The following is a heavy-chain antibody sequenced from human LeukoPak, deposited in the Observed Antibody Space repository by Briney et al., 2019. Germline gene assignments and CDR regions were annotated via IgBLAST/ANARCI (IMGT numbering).Heavy chain of an antibody. CDR2: IYTSGST. CDR3: ARDQENCSGGSCYPNWFDP. J-gene: IGHJ5*02. V-gene: IGHV4-4*07. CDR1: GGSISSYY. D-gene: IGHD2-15*01. Sequence: SETLSLTCTVSGGSISSYYWSWIRQLAGKGLEWIGRIYTSGSTNYNPSLKSRVTMSVDTSKSQFSLKLSSVTAADTAVYYCARDQENCSGGSCYPNWFDPWGQGTLVTVSS.